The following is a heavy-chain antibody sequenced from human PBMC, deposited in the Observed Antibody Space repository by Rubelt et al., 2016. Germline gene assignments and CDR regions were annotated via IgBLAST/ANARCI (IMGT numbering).Heavy chain of an antibody. V-gene: IGHV3-30*04. Sequence: QVQLVESGGGVVQPGRSLRLSCAASGFTFSSYVMHWVRQAPGKGLEWVAVISYDGSNKYYADSVKGRFTISRDNSKNTLYLQMNSLRAEDTAVYYCARDSRETGTTWYFDLWGRGTLVTVSS. D-gene: IGHD1-7*01. J-gene: IGHJ2*01. CDR1: GFTFSSYV. CDR2: ISYDGSNK. CDR3: ARDSRETGTTWYFDL.